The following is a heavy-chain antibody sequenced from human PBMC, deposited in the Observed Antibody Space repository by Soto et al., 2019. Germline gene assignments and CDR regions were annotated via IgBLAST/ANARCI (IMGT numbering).Heavy chain of an antibody. CDR1: GGSITRNNHF. CDR3: ARLSSSGWYEGSYFHY. V-gene: IGHV4-39*01. Sequence: QLQLQESGPGLVKASETLSLTCTVSGGSITRNNHFWGWIRQSPGKGLEWIGSIQYGGTTNYNPSLKSRVIMSAETSKNQFSLMINTATAGDTTVYYCARLSSSGWYEGSYFHYWGQGTLVTVSS. J-gene: IGHJ4*02. CDR2: IQYGGTT. D-gene: IGHD6-19*01.